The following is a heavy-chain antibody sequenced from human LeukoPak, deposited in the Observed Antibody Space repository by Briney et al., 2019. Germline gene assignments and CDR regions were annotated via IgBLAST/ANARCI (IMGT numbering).Heavy chain of an antibody. Sequence: SETLSLTCTVSGGSISSSSYYWGLIRQPPGKGLEWIGSIYYSGSTYYNPSLKSRVTISVDTSKNQFSLKLSSVTAADTAVYYCARIIVVVPAAMNWFDPWGQGTLVTVSS. CDR3: ARIIVVVPAAMNWFDP. D-gene: IGHD2-2*01. V-gene: IGHV4-39*01. J-gene: IGHJ5*02. CDR1: GGSISSSSYY. CDR2: IYYSGST.